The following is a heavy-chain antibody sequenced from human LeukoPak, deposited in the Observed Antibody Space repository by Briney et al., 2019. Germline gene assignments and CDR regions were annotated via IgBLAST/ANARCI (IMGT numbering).Heavy chain of an antibody. J-gene: IGHJ4*02. V-gene: IGHV4-38-2*01. CDR2: IYHSGST. CDR1: DYSISSAHY. Sequence: SETLSLTCAVSDYSISSAHYWGWIRQPPGKGLEWIGSIYHSGSTDYNPSLKSRVTISVDTSKNQFSLKLRSVTAADTAVYYCARVQAYSGSDFYFDFWGQGTLVTVSS. CDR3: ARVQAYSGSDFYFDF. D-gene: IGHD2-21*02.